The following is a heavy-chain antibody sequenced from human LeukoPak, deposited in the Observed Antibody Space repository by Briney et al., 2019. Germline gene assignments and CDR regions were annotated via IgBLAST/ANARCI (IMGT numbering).Heavy chain of an antibody. CDR1: GFTFSSYS. CDR2: ISSSSSYI. CDR3: AREDCSSTSCFGFDY. J-gene: IGHJ4*02. V-gene: IGHV3-21*01. Sequence: GGSLRLSCAASGFTFSSYSMNWVRQAPGKGLEWVSSISSSSSYIYYADSVKGRFTISRDNAKNSLYLHMNSLRAEDTAVYYCAREDCSSTSCFGFDYWGQGTLVTVSS. D-gene: IGHD2-2*01.